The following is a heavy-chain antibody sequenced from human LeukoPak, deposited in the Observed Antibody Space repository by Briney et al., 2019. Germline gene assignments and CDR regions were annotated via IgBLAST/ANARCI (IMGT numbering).Heavy chain of an antibody. V-gene: IGHV4-59*01. J-gene: IGHJ2*01. D-gene: IGHD5/OR15-5a*01. CDR1: GGSISSYY. CDR3: ARGSSTFYWYFDL. CDR2: IYYSGST. Sequence: SETLSLTCTVSGGSISSYYWSWIRQPPGKGLEWIGYIYYSGSTNYNPSLKSRVTISVDTSKNQFSLKLSSVTAADTAVYYCARGSSTFYWYFDLWGRGTLVTVSS.